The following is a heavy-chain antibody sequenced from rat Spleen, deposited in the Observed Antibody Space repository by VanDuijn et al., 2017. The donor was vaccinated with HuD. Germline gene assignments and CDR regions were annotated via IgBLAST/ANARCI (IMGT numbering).Heavy chain of an antibody. D-gene: IGHD4-3*01. J-gene: IGHJ1*01. CDR3: ARLGGLRNWFAY. Sequence: EVQLVESGGGLVQPGRSLKLSCAASGFTFSNYGMAWVRQAPTKGLEWVATISYDGSGSLYRDSVKGRFSISRDNAKSTLYLQMDSLRSEDTATYFCARLGGLRNWFAYWGPGTMVTVSS. CDR1: GFTFSNYG. CDR2: ISYDGSGS. V-gene: IGHV5-29*01.